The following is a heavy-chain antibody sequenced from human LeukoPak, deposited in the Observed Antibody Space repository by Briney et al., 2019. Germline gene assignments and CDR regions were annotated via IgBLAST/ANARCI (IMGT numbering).Heavy chain of an antibody. CDR1: GYTFTSYY. J-gene: IGHJ4*02. D-gene: IGHD5-12*01. CDR2: INPNSGGT. CDR3: ARRGIVARALDY. V-gene: IGHV1-2*02. Sequence: ASVKVSCKASGYTFTSYYMHWVRQAPGQGLEWMGWINPNSGGTNYAQKFQGRVTMTRDTSISTAYMELSRLRSDDTAVYYCARRGIVARALDYWGQGTLVTVSS.